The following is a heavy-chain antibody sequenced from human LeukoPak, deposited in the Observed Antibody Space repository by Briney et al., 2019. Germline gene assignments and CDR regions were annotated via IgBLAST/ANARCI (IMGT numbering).Heavy chain of an antibody. J-gene: IGHJ3*01. V-gene: IGHV4-61*01. CDR1: GASVSSFIHY. CDR3: ARQDIVATSGAFDL. CDR2: IYYSGST. Sequence: PSETLSLTCTVSGASVSSFIHYWSWVRQPPGKGPEWIGNIYYSGSTNFSPSLKSRVSISVDTSKNQFSLKLRSVTAADTAVYYCARQDIVATSGAFDLWGQGTMVTVSS. D-gene: IGHD5-12*01.